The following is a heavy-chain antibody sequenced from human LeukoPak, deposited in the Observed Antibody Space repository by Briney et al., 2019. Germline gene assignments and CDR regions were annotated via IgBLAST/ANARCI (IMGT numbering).Heavy chain of an antibody. D-gene: IGHD6-19*01. J-gene: IGHJ4*02. CDR2: IYHSGST. CDR1: GGSISSSSYY. V-gene: IGHV4-39*01. Sequence: SETLSLTCTVSGGSISSSSYYWGWIRQPPGKGLEWIGSIYHSGSTYYNPSLKSRVTISVDTSKNQFSLKLSSVTAADTAVYYCARRYSSGWYNYWGQGTLVTVSS. CDR3: ARRYSSGWYNY.